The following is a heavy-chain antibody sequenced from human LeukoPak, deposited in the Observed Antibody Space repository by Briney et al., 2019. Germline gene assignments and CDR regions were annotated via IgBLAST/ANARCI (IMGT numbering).Heavy chain of an antibody. V-gene: IGHV3-30*03. Sequence: QPGRSLRLSCAASGFTFSSYGMHWVRQAPGKGLEWVAVISYDGSNKYYADSVKGRFTISRDNSKNTLYLQMNSLRAEDTAVYYCASLGCSSTSCYNYWGQGTLVTVSS. CDR2: ISYDGSNK. CDR1: GFTFSSYG. J-gene: IGHJ4*02. CDR3: ASLGCSSTSCYNY. D-gene: IGHD2-2*02.